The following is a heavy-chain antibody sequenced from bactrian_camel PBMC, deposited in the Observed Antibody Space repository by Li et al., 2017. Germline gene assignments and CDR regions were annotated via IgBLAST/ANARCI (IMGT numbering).Heavy chain of an antibody. V-gene: IGHV3S53*01. CDR2: IDRFSWP. CDR1: GYIVSTYC. J-gene: IGHJ4*01. Sequence: QVQLVESGGGSVQTGGSLRLSCSLSGYIVSTYCMGWFRQALGKEREGVAVIDRFSWPAYADSVKGRFTIARDNAENTIYLQMNSLEPNDTAVYYCAADRRDWLLLRLANCPPKIQSPYGYWGQGTQVTVS. CDR3: AADRRDWLLLRLANCPPKIQSPYGY. D-gene: IGHD2*01.